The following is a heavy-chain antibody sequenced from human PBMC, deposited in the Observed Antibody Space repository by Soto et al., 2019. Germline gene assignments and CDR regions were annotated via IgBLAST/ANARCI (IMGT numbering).Heavy chain of an antibody. V-gene: IGHV3-11*06. J-gene: IGHJ4*02. CDR1: GFTFSDYY. D-gene: IGHD1-26*01. CDR2: ISSSSSYT. CDR3: ASTYSSQHLTYFDY. Sequence: GGSLRLSCAASGFTFSDYYMSWIRQAPGKGLEWVSYISSSSSYTNYADSVKGRSTISRDNAKNSLYLQMNSLRAEDTAVYYCASTYSSQHLTYFDYWGQGTLVTVSS.